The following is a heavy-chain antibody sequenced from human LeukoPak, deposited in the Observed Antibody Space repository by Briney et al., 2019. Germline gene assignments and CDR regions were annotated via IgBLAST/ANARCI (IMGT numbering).Heavy chain of an antibody. CDR1: GGSTSNYY. V-gene: IGHV4-59*01. J-gene: IGHJ4*02. Sequence: KTSETLSLTCTVSGGSTSNYYWSWIRQPPGKGLEWIGYIYYSGSTNYNPSLKSRVTISVDTSKNRFSLNLTSVTAADTAVYYCARYYYDSSGYFSDYWGQGTLVTVSS. CDR2: IYYSGST. CDR3: ARYYYDSSGYFSDY. D-gene: IGHD3-22*01.